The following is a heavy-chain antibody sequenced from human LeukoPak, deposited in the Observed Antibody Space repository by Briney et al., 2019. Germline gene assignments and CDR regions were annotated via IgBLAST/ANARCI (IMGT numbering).Heavy chain of an antibody. Sequence: PSETLSLTCTVSGASISIISYYWGWIRQPPGKGLEWIGSIYYSGSTYYNPSLKSRVTISVDTSKNQFSLKLSSVTAADTAVYYCAINLDSSGYPFRPRYFDYWGQGTLVTVSS. D-gene: IGHD3-22*01. V-gene: IGHV4-39*07. CDR3: AINLDSSGYPFRPRYFDY. CDR2: IYYSGST. CDR1: GASISIISYY. J-gene: IGHJ4*02.